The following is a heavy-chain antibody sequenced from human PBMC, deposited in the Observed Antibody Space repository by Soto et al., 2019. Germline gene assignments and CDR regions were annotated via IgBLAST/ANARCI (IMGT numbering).Heavy chain of an antibody. CDR2: INHSGST. V-gene: IGHV4-34*01. D-gene: IGHD2-2*02. CDR1: GGSFSGYY. CDR3: ARGRPGRCSSTSCYIVNYYYYGMDV. J-gene: IGHJ6*02. Sequence: PSETLSLTCAVYGGSFSGYYWSWIRQPPGKGLEWIGEINHSGSTNYNPSLKSRVTISVDTSKNQFSLKLSSVTAADTAVYYCARGRPGRCSSTSCYIVNYYYYGMDVWGQGTTVTVSS.